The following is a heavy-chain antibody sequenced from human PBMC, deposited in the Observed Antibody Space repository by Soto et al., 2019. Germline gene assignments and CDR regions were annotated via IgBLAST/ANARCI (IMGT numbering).Heavy chain of an antibody. CDR2: INPNSGGT. D-gene: IGHD6-19*01. CDR3: ASAAVTGTAGLDF. Sequence: ASVKVSCKASGYTFTSYHMHWVRQAPGQGLEWMGWINPNSGGTKSAEKFQGRVTMTRDTSISTAYMELSRLTSDDTAVYYCASAAVTGTAGLDFWGQGTQVTVSS. J-gene: IGHJ4*02. V-gene: IGHV1-2*02. CDR1: GYTFTSYH.